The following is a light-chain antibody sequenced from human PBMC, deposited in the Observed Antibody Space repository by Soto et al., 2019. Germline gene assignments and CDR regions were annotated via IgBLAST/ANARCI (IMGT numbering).Light chain of an antibody. Sequence: DIQMTQSPSTLSASVGDRVTITCRASQSISSWLAWYQQKPGKAPKLLIYKASSLESGVPSRFSGSRSXXXXXXXXXXXQXXDXENYYCQQYNSYSWTFGQVTKVDIK. CDR2: KAS. V-gene: IGKV1-5*03. CDR1: QSISSW. CDR3: QQYNSYSWT. J-gene: IGKJ1*01.